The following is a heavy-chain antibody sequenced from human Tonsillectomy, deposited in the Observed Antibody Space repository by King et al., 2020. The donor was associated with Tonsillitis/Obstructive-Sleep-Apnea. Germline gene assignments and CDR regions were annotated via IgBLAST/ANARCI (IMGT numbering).Heavy chain of an antibody. D-gene: IGHD3-3*01. CDR3: APVYDFWSGYRVFFAY. J-gene: IGHJ4*02. CDR2: IYWDDDK. V-gene: IGHV2-5*02. CDR1: GFSLSTSGVG. Sequence: ITLKESGPTLVKPTQTLTLTCTFSGFSLSTSGVGVGWIRQPPGKALEWLALIYWDDDKRYSPSLKSRLTITKDTSKNQVVLTMTNMDPVDTATYYCAPVYDFWSGYRVFFAYGGQGTPGTVP.